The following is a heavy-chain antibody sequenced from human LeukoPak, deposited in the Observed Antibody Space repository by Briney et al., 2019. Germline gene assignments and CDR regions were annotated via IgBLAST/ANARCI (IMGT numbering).Heavy chain of an antibody. J-gene: IGHJ6*03. CDR3: AREGVQLWQYYYYYYMDV. V-gene: IGHV3-48*03. CDR1: GFTFRSYE. D-gene: IGHD5-18*01. CDR2: ISSSGSTI. Sequence: PGGSLRPSCAASGFTFRSYEMNWVRQAPGKGLEWVSYISSSGSTIYYADSVKGRFTISRDNAKNSLYLQMNSLRAEDTAVYYCAREGVQLWQYYYYYYMDVWGKGTTVTVSS.